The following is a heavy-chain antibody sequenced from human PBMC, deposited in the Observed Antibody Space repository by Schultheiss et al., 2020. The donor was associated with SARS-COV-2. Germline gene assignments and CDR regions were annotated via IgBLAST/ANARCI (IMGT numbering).Heavy chain of an antibody. V-gene: IGHV3-13*01. Sequence: GESLKISCAASGFTFSRYDIHWVRQATGKGLEWVSAIGTAGDTYYPGSVKGRFTISRENAKNSLYLQMNSLRAEDTAVYYCARDGGKDSSSWYGGRVDWFDPWGQGTLVTVSS. D-gene: IGHD6-13*01. CDR3: ARDGGKDSSSWYGGRVDWFDP. CDR2: IGTAGDT. CDR1: GFTFSRYD. J-gene: IGHJ5*02.